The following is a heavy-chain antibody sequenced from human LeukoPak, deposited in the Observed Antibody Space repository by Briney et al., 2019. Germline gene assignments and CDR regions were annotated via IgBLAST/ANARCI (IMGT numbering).Heavy chain of an antibody. CDR3: ANFERTVAGPYNWFDP. Sequence: GGSLRLSCAASGFTFSSYAMTWVRQAPGKGLEWVSAISDDGDAKYADSVKGRFTISRDNSKNTLYLQMNSLRAEDTAVYYCANFERTVAGPYNWFDPWGQGTLVTVSS. CDR1: GFTFSSYA. D-gene: IGHD6-19*01. V-gene: IGHV3-23*01. J-gene: IGHJ5*02. CDR2: ISDDGDA.